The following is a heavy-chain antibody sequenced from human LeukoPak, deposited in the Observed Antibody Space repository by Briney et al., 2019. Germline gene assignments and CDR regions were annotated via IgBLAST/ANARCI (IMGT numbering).Heavy chain of an antibody. D-gene: IGHD3-10*01. CDR3: AKDSLILGSGSYLLFDY. CDR2: IRYDGSNK. Sequence: GGSLRLSCAASGFTFSSYGMHWVRQAPGKGLEWVAFIRYDGSNKYYADSVKGRFTISRDNSKNTLYLQMNSLRAKDTAVYYCAKDSLILGSGSYLLFDYWGQGTLVTVSS. CDR1: GFTFSSYG. J-gene: IGHJ4*02. V-gene: IGHV3-30*02.